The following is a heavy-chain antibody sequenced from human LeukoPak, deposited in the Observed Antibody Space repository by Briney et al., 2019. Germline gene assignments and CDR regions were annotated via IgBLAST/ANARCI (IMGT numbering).Heavy chain of an antibody. D-gene: IGHD2-8*01. J-gene: IGHJ5*02. CDR2: IHYSGSS. CDR3: ARGGRYCTNGVCSNWFDP. CDR1: GGSISGYY. V-gene: IGHV4-59*12. Sequence: SETLSLTCTVSGGSISGYYWGWIRQPPGKGLEWIAYIHYSGSSKYSPSLKSRVTISVDTSKNQFSLKLSSVTAADTAVYYCARGGRYCTNGVCSNWFDPWGQGTLVTVSS.